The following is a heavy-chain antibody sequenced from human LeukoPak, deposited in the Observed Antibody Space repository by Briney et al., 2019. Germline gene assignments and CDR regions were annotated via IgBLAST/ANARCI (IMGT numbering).Heavy chain of an antibody. CDR1: GGSISTSSYY. CDR3: ARQLWLFGYFDY. D-gene: IGHD5-18*01. V-gene: IGHV4-39*01. Sequence: SETLSLTCTVAGGSISTSSYYWGWIRPPPGTGLEWIGSIYYSGSTYYSPSLKSRVTISVDTSKNQFSLKLSSVTAADTAVYYCARQLWLFGYFDYWGQGTLVTVSS. CDR2: IYYSGST. J-gene: IGHJ4*02.